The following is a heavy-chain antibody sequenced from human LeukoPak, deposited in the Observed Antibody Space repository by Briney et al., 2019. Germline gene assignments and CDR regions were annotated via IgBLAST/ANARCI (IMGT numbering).Heavy chain of an antibody. J-gene: IGHJ6*02. D-gene: IGHD2-2*01. CDR2: ISSSGSTI. CDR1: GFTFSSYE. Sequence: GGSLRLSCAASGFTFSSYEMNWVRQAPGKGPEWVSYISSSGSTIYYADSVKGRFTISRDNAKNSLYLQMNSLRAEDTAVYYCASLTPGEVVPAATYYGMDVWGQGTTVTVSS. CDR3: ASLTPGEVVPAATYYGMDV. V-gene: IGHV3-48*03.